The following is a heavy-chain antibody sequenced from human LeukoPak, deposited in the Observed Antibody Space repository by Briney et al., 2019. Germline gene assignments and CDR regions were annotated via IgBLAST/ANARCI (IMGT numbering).Heavy chain of an antibody. J-gene: IGHJ4*02. CDR1: GFTLDDYG. V-gene: IGHV3-9*01. CDR3: ANDTLGAGYTSSWSFDY. D-gene: IGHD6-13*01. Sequence: GGSLRLSCAASGFTLDDYGMNWVRQAPGKGLEWVAGISWNSGSIGYADSVKGRFTISRDNTKNSLYLQINSLRTEDTALYYCANDTLGAGYTSSWSFDYWGQGTLVTVSS. CDR2: ISWNSGSI.